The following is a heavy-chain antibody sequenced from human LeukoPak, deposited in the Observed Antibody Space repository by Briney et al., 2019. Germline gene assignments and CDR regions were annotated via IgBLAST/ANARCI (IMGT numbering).Heavy chain of an antibody. D-gene: IGHD4-17*01. V-gene: IGHV3-11*05. CDR2: INSSSSDT. CDR3: ARDVTVTTNSRYAFDI. Sequence: KSGGSPRLSCAASGFTFSDYYMSWIRQAPGKGLEWVSYINSSSSDTNYADSVKGRFTISRDNAKKSLYLQMNSLRAEDTAVYYCARDVTVTTNSRYAFDIWGQGTMVTVSS. J-gene: IGHJ3*02. CDR1: GFTFSDYY.